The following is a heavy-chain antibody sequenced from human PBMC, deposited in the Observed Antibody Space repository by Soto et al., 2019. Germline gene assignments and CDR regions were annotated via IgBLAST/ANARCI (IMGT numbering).Heavy chain of an antibody. D-gene: IGHD6-25*01. CDR1: GFTFSIHA. CDR2: ITGGGHYT. CDR3: AKGSASGSPYYFDY. V-gene: IGHV3-23*01. J-gene: IGHJ4*02. Sequence: PGGSLRLSCAASGFTFSIHAMSWVRQSPGKGLEWVSAITGGGHYTYHADSVKGRFTISRDNSKNTLYLQMSSLRVEDTAVYYCAKGSASGSPYYFDYWGLGILVTVSS.